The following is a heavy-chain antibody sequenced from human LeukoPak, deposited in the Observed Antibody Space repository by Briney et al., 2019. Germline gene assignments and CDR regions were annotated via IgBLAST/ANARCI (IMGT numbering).Heavy chain of an antibody. CDR2: VYPGDSDT. J-gene: IGHJ3*02. D-gene: IGHD3-22*01. CDR3: AREYCYDSSGFDAFDI. Sequence: GESLKSSCKGSGYSFTSYWIGWVRQMPGKGLEWMGIVYPGDSDTRYSPSFQGQVTISADKSISTAYLQWSSLKASDTAMYYCAREYCYDSSGFDAFDIWGQGTMVTVSS. V-gene: IGHV5-51*01. CDR1: GYSFTSYW.